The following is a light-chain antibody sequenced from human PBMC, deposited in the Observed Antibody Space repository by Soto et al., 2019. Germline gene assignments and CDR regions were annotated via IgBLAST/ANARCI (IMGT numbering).Light chain of an antibody. J-gene: IGKJ5*01. CDR3: QKNNTLWIT. CDR1: QGISNY. CDR2: DAS. V-gene: IGKV1-27*01. Sequence: ASLGARDTSNFRASQGISNYLAWYQQKPGKVPKLLIYDASKRETGVPSGFSGSRSGTEFSFIISSLEPEDVASYECQKNNTLWITFGQGTRLAIK.